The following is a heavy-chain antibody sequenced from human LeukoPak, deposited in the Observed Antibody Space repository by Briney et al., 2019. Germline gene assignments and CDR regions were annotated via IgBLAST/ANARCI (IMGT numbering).Heavy chain of an antibody. D-gene: IGHD6-19*01. V-gene: IGHV4-59*01. CDR2: IYYSGST. CDR3: ARARWLGDAFDI. CDR1: GGSISSYY. J-gene: IGHJ3*02. Sequence: SETLSLTCTVSGGSISSYYWSWIRQPPGKGLERIGYIYYSGSTNYNPSLKSRVTISVDTSKNQFSLKLSSVTAADTAVYYCARARWLGDAFDIWGQGTMVTVSS.